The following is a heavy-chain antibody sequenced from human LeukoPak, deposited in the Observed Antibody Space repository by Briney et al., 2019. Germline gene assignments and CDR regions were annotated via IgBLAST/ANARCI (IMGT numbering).Heavy chain of an antibody. J-gene: IGHJ4*02. CDR1: GYTFTSYC. Sequence: ASVKVSCKASGYTFTSYCMHWVRQAPGQGLEWMGIINPSGGSTSYAQKFQGRVTMTRDTSTLTVYIELSSLRSDDTAMYYCARDGAAATKRGHFDYWGQGTLVTVSS. CDR3: ARDGAAATKRGHFDY. CDR2: INPSGGST. V-gene: IGHV1-46*01. D-gene: IGHD1-26*01.